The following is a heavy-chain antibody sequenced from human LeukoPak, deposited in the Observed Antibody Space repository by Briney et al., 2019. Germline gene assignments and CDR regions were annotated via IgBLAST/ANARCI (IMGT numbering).Heavy chain of an antibody. CDR1: GFKFSNYW. J-gene: IGHJ4*02. CDR2: INQDGGVH. CDR3: TRLQRDRPDVY. Sequence: PGGSLRLSCAASGFKFSNYWMSWVRQVPGKGLEWVANINQDGGVHQYVDSVKGRFTISRDNAKNSLYLHLNSLRAEDTAVYYCTRLQRDRPDVYWGQGTLVTVSS. V-gene: IGHV3-7*01. D-gene: IGHD1-14*01.